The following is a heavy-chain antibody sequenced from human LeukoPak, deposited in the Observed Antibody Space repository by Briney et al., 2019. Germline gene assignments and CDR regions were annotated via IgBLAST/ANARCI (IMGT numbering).Heavy chain of an antibody. CDR1: GFTFSAYG. Sequence: PGRSLRLSCAASGFTFSAYGMQGLRQAPGKGLEWLAVISKTGGTKYYADSVKGRFTVSRDNAGNTLYLQMNSLRPEDTAVYYCVKEVGYNYAPLDYWGLGTLVTVSS. J-gene: IGHJ4*02. CDR3: VKEVGYNYAPLDY. CDR2: ISKTGGTK. D-gene: IGHD5-18*01. V-gene: IGHV3-30*18.